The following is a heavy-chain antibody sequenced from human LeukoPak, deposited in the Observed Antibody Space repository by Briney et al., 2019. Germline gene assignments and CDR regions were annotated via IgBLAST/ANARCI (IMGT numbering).Heavy chain of an antibody. CDR2: IHPGGNEK. V-gene: IGHV3-7*04. CDR3: ARGDAFSGDH. J-gene: IGHJ4*02. Sequence: SLRLSCAAPGLTSTYFWMSWVRQAPGRGLEWVANIHPGGNEKYHVESVKGRFTISRDNPKSSLFLQMNGLRVEDTAVYYCARGDAFSGDHWGQGTLVTVSS. CDR1: GLTSTYFW.